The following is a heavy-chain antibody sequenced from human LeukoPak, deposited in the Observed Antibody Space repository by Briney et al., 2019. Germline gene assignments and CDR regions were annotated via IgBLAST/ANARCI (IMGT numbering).Heavy chain of an antibody. D-gene: IGHD3-22*01. CDR2: IIPIFGTA. J-gene: IGHJ4*02. CDR1: GCTFSSYA. Sequence: GASVKVSCKASGCTFSSYAISWVRQAPGQGLEWMGRIIPIFGTANHAQKFQGRVTITTDESTSTAYMELSSLRSEDTAVYYCASPNRRDYYDSSGLNYWGQGTLVTVSS. CDR3: ASPNRRDYYDSSGLNY. V-gene: IGHV1-69*05.